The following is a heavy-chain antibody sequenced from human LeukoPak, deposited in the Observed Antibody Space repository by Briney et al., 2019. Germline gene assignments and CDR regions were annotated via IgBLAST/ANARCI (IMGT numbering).Heavy chain of an antibody. V-gene: IGHV1-8*03. D-gene: IGHD2-2*01. Sequence: ASVKVSCKASGYTFTSYDINWVRQATGQGLEWMGWMNPNSGNTGYAQKFQGRVTITRNTSISTAYMELSSLRSEDTAAYYCARFNQLSDAFDIWGQGTVVTVSS. CDR3: ARFNQLSDAFDI. J-gene: IGHJ3*02. CDR1: GYTFTSYD. CDR2: MNPNSGNT.